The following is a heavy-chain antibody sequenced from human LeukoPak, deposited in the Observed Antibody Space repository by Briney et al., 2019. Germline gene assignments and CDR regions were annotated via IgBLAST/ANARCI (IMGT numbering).Heavy chain of an antibody. CDR3: AREFIRAFDY. CDR2: INPSGGST. Sequence: ASVKVSCKASGYTFTSYYMHWVRQAPGQGLEWMGIINPSGGSTSYAQKFQGRVTVTRDTSTSTVYMELSSLKSEDTAVYYCAREFIRAFDYWGQGTLVTVSS. J-gene: IGHJ4*02. D-gene: IGHD3-16*01. V-gene: IGHV1-46*01. CDR1: GYTFTSYY.